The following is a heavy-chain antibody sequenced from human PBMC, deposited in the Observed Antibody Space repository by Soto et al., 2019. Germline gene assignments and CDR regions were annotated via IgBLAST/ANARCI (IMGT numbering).Heavy chain of an antibody. D-gene: IGHD3-22*01. Sequence: GGSLRLSCAASGFTFSSYVMHCVRQAPGKGLEWLAVISYDGSNKYYADSVKGRFTISRDNSKNTLYLQMNSLRAEDTAVYYCAKVIRNYYDSSGYWVDAFAIWGQGTIVTLSS. J-gene: IGHJ3*02. CDR2: ISYDGSNK. V-gene: IGHV3-30*18. CDR1: GFTFSSYV. CDR3: AKVIRNYYDSSGYWVDAFAI.